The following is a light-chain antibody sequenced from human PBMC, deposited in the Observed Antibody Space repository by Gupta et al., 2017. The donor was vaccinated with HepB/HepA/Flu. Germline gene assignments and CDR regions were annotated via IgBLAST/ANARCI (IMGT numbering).Light chain of an antibody. CDR3: QSEIRAPRT. CDR1: EDISNY. V-gene: IGKV1-27*01. CDR2: VAS. J-gene: IGKJ1*01. Sequence: DIQMTQSPSSLSASVGDRVTVTCRASEDISNYLAWYQQKPGQVPKLLIYVASTLQSGVPSRFSGSGSGTDFTLTISSLQPEDVATYYCQSEIRAPRTFGQGTKVEIK.